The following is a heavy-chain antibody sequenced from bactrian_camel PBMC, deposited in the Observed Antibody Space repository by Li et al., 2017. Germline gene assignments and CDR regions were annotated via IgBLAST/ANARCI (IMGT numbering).Heavy chain of an antibody. V-gene: IGHV3S40*01. CDR3: ASGGLYQAVTTMWPD. J-gene: IGHJ4*01. CDR1: GFTFSSYY. CDR2: ISWNAEAT. Sequence: VQLVESGGGLVQPGGSLRLSCAASGFTFSSYYIIWVRQAPGKGLEWVSSISWNAEATTYADSVKGRSTISKDKAQNTVYLQMNNLKPEDTAVYYCASGGLYQAVTTMWPDWGQGTQVTVS. D-gene: IGHD3*01.